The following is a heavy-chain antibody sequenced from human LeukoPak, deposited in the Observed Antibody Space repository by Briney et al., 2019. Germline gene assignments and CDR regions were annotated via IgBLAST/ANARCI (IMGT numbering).Heavy chain of an antibody. J-gene: IGHJ4*02. D-gene: IGHD3-22*01. V-gene: IGHV3-23*01. CDR1: GFTFSSHG. CDR2: ITSGTRT. CDR3: ARGQITMTIDY. Sequence: GGSLRLSCAASGFTFSSHGMNWVRQAPGKGLEWVSGITSGTRTYYADSVKGRFAISRDNSKNTMYLQMNSLRVEDTAVYYCARGQITMTIDYWGQGTLVTVSS.